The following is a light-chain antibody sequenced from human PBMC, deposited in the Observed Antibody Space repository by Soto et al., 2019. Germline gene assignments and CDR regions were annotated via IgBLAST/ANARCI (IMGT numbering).Light chain of an antibody. Sequence: EIVVTQSPATMSLSPGEIATLSCRASPSVSSTLAWYQQKPGQAPKLLIYGASIRANGIPARFSGSGSGTECTLTISSLQSEDFAAYYCQQANNLPRTFGQGTKVEIK. CDR3: QQANNLPRT. CDR1: PSVSST. CDR2: GAS. J-gene: IGKJ1*01. V-gene: IGKV3-15*01.